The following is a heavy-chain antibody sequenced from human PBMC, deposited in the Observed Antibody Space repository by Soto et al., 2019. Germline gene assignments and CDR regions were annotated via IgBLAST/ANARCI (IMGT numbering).Heavy chain of an antibody. J-gene: IGHJ6*02. D-gene: IGHD3-9*01. CDR1: GFTFSYYY. Sequence: LXLSCAGSGFTFSYYYMSWIRQAPGKGLEWVSYISSSSSYTNYADSVKGRFTISRDNAKNSLYLQMNSLRAEDTAVYYCARALHDIPGSYGMDVWGQGTTVTVSS. CDR3: ARALHDIPGSYGMDV. V-gene: IGHV3-11*06. CDR2: ISSSSSYT.